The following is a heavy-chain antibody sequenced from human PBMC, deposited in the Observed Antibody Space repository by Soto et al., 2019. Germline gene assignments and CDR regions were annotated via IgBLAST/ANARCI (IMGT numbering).Heavy chain of an antibody. V-gene: IGHV1-2*04. J-gene: IGHJ6*02. Sequence: ASVKVSCKASGYTFTGYYMHWVRQAPGQGLEWMGWINPNSGGPNYAQKFHGWVTMTRDTSISTAYMELSRLRSDDTAVYYCARDLGSYYYDSSGYKPRHYCMDVWGQGTTVTVSS. D-gene: IGHD3-22*01. CDR2: INPNSGGP. CDR1: GYTFTGYY. CDR3: ARDLGSYYYDSSGYKPRHYCMDV.